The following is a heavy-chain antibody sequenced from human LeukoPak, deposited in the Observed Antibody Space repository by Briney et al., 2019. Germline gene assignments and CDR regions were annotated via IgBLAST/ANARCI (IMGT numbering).Heavy chain of an antibody. J-gene: IGHJ4*02. CDR1: GFTFSTYS. V-gene: IGHV3-21*01. CDR3: ARDRVSGTMAYFDS. D-gene: IGHD1-26*01. CDR2: ISSSSSYI. Sequence: GGSLRLSCAAPGFTFSTYSMNWVRQAPGKGLEWVSSISSSSSYIYYADSVKGRFTISRDNAKNSLYLQMNSLRAEDTAVYYCARDRVSGTMAYFDSWGQGTLVTVSS.